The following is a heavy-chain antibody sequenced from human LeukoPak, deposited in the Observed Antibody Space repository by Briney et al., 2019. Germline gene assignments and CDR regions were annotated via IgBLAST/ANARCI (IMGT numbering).Heavy chain of an antibody. CDR2: IYYSGST. D-gene: IGHD6-19*01. CDR3: ARVERSGWYLFDP. V-gene: IGHV4-4*02. J-gene: IGHJ5*02. Sequence: SETLSLTCAVSGGSISSSNWWSWVRQPPGKGLEWIGYIYYSGSTNYNPSLKSRVSISADTSKNQFSLRLSSVTAADTAVYYCARVERSGWYLFDPWGQGTLVTVSS. CDR1: GGSISSSNW.